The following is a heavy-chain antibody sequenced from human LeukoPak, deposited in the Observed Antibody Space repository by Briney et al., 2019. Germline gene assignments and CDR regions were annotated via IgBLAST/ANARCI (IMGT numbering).Heavy chain of an antibody. CDR3: ARQSRGTTARLFDY. J-gene: IGHJ4*02. Sequence: SETLSLTCTVSGGSISSYYWSWIRQPPGKGLEWIGYIYYSGSTSYNPSLKSRVTISVDTSKNQFSLKLSSVTAADTAFYYCARQSRGTTARLFDYWGQGTLVTVSS. CDR1: GGSISSYY. D-gene: IGHD1-1*01. CDR2: IYYSGST. V-gene: IGHV4-59*01.